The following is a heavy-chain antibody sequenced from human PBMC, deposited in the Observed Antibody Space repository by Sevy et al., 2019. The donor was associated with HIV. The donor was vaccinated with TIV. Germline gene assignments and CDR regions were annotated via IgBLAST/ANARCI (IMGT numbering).Heavy chain of an antibody. Sequence: GGSLRLSCAASGFTFSTYAMNWVRQAPGKGLEWVSSISRSGRSTYSADSVEGRFTISRDNFKNTLYLQLSSLRVDDTAVYYCAKGYCDGGSCPRDYYYCGMDVWGQGTTVTVSS. CDR1: GFTFSTYA. D-gene: IGHD2-15*01. J-gene: IGHJ6*02. V-gene: IGHV3-23*01. CDR2: ISRSGRST. CDR3: AKGYCDGGSCPRDYYYCGMDV.